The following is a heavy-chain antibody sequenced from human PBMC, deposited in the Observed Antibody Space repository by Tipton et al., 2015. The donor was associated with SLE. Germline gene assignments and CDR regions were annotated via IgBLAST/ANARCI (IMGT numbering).Heavy chain of an antibody. D-gene: IGHD4-17*01. CDR2: IYYSGST. V-gene: IGHV4-59*01. CDR1: GGSISSYY. J-gene: IGHJ1*01. CDR3: AGPYGDYGYFHH. Sequence: TLSLTCTVSGGSISSYYWSWIRQPPGKGLEWIGYIYYSGSTNYNPSFESRVSMSVDTSKNQISLRLSSVTAADTAVYFCAGPYGDYGYFHHWGQGTLVTVSS.